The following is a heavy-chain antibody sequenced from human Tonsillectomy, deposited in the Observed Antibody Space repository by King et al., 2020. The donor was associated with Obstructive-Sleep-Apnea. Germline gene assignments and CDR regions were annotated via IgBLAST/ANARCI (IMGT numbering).Heavy chain of an antibody. CDR2: IKSKTDGGTT. J-gene: IGHJ4*02. CDR3: TTDNWNYAGLYYFDY. D-gene: IGHD1-7*01. Sequence: EVQLVESGGGLVKPGGSLRLSCAASGFTFSNAWMSWVRQAPGKGLEWVGRIKSKTDGGTTDYAAPVKGRFTISRDDSKNTLYLQMNSLKTEDTAVYYCTTDNWNYAGLYYFDYWGQGTLVTVSS. CDR1: GFTFSNAW. V-gene: IGHV3-15*01.